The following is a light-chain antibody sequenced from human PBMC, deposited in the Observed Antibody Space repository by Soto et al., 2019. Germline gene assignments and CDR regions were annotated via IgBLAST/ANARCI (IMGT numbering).Light chain of an antibody. J-gene: IGLJ2*01. V-gene: IGLV2-14*03. Sequence: QTVVTQPSSMSGSPGQSITISCTGTSSDVGAYDHVSWHQKRPGRAPKVLIYDVRIRPSEVSNRFSGSKSGDTASLTISGLQAEDEAIYYCASKTTSSTVLFGGGTKLTVL. CDR3: ASKTTSSTVL. CDR1: SSDVGAYDH. CDR2: DVR.